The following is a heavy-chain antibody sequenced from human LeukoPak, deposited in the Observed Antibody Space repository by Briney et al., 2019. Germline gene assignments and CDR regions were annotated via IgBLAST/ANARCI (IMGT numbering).Heavy chain of an antibody. CDR1: GFTVSSNY. D-gene: IGHD3-3*01. Sequence: GGSLRLSCAASGFTVSSNYMSWVRQAPGKGLEWVSVIYSGGSTYYADSVKGRFTISRDNSKNTLYLQMNSLRAEDTAVYYCASTADDGFWSGYFRSYYYYYYGMDVWGQGTTVTVSS. CDR2: IYSGGST. J-gene: IGHJ6*02. V-gene: IGHV3-53*01. CDR3: ASTADDGFWSGYFRSYYYYYYGMDV.